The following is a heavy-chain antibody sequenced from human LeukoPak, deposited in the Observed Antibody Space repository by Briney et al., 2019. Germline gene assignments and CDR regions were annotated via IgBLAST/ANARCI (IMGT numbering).Heavy chain of an antibody. Sequence: PGGSLRLSCAAPGFSLSNYWMHWVRQAPGKGLMWVSQISPDGSQTFYADSVKGRFTISRDNAKNTLFLQMDSLRAEDTALYYCVRSLRSADFWGQGTLVTVSS. CDR3: VRSLRSADF. CDR1: GFSLSNYW. V-gene: IGHV3-74*01. J-gene: IGHJ4*02. CDR2: ISPDGSQT.